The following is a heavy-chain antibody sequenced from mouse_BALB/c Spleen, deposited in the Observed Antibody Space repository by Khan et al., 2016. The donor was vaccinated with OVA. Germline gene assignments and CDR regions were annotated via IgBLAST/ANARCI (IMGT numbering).Heavy chain of an antibody. J-gene: IGHJ2*01. CDR3: ARGGYYCNSLFDY. V-gene: IGHV1-84*02. D-gene: IGHD1-1*01. CDR2: LYPGSGNT. Sequence: QVQLKESGPELVKPGASVKISCKASGYTFPDYYLHWVKQKPGPGLEWIGWLYPGSGNTKYNEQFKDMATLTVDTSSSTAYMQPSSLTSEDTAVYFCARGGYYCNSLFDYWGQGTTLTVSP. CDR1: GYTFPDYY.